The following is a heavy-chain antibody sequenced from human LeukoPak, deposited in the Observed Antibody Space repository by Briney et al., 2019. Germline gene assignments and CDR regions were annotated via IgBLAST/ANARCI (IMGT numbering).Heavy chain of an antibody. CDR1: GVSIDSYY. CDR3: ARLPRYGGYDHFDY. V-gene: IGHV4-59*12. D-gene: IGHD5-12*01. CDR2: IYYRGTT. Sequence: ASETRSLTCTVSGVSIDSYYWSWIRQPPGKGLEWIGYIYYRGTTSYSPFLKSRVTISVDTSKNQFSLKLNSVTAADTAVYYCARLPRYGGYDHFDYWGQGILVIVSS. J-gene: IGHJ4*02.